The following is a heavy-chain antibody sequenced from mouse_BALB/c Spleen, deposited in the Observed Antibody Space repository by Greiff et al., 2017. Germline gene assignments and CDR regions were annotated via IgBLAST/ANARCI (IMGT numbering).Heavy chain of an antibody. CDR1: GFTFSSYG. Sequence: EVQLVESGGGLVQPGGSLKLSCAASGFTFSSYGMSWVRQTPDKRLELVATINSNGGSTYYPDSVKGRFTISRDNAKNTLYLQMSSLTSEDTAMYYCARGHGSGYWFAYWGQGTLVTVSA. J-gene: IGHJ3*01. CDR3: ARGHGSGYWFAY. V-gene: IGHV5-6-3*01. D-gene: IGHD1-1*01. CDR2: INSNGGST.